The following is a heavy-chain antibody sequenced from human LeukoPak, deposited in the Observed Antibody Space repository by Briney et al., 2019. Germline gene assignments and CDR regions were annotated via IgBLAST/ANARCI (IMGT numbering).Heavy chain of an antibody. Sequence: ASVKVSCKASGYTFTSYGISWVRQAPGQGLEWKGWISAYNGNTNYAQKLQGRVTMTTDTSTSTAYMELRSLRSDDTAVYYCATFPPLQEMATMHWGQGTLVTVSS. CDR1: GYTFTSYG. V-gene: IGHV1-18*01. CDR3: ATFPPLQEMATMH. J-gene: IGHJ4*02. D-gene: IGHD5-24*01. CDR2: ISAYNGNT.